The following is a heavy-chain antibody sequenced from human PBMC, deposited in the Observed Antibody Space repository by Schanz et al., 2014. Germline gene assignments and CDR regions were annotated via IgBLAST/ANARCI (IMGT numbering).Heavy chain of an antibody. CDR3: ANNWNIDY. D-gene: IGHD1-20*01. CDR1: GFTFSSYA. CDR2: FNDGGVNK. Sequence: EVQLLESGGGLVQPGGSLRLSCAASGFTFSSYAMSWVRQAPGKGLEWVSSFNDGGVNKYYADSVKGRFTISSDNSKSTLYLQMSSLRAEDTAVYYCANNWNIDYWGQGTLVTVSS. V-gene: IGHV3-23*01. J-gene: IGHJ4*02.